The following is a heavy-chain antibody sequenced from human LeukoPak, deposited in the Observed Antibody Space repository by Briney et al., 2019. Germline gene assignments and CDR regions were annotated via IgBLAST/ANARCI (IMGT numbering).Heavy chain of an antibody. CDR3: ARQSEPPRRDIVVVPAAIYYFDY. D-gene: IGHD2-2*01. CDR2: IYHSGST. Sequence: SETLSLTCAVSGYSISNGYYWGWIRQPPGKGLEWIGSIYHSGSTYYNPSLKSRVTISVDTSKNQFSLKLSSVTAADTAVYYCARQSEPPRRDIVVVPAAIYYFDYWGQGTLVTVSS. J-gene: IGHJ4*02. V-gene: IGHV4-38-2*01. CDR1: GYSISNGYY.